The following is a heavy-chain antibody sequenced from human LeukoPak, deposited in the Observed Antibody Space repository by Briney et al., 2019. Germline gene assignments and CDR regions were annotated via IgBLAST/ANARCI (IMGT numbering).Heavy chain of an antibody. CDR2: ISGSGGST. D-gene: IGHD3-22*01. CDR3: AKAGEYYYDSSGYYIDY. J-gene: IGHJ4*02. Sequence: GGSLRLSCAASGFTFSSYAMSWVRQAPGKGLEWVSAISGSGGSTYYADSVKGRFTISRDNSKNTLYLQMNSLRAEDTAVYYCAKAGEYYYDSSGYYIDYWGQGTLVTISS. V-gene: IGHV3-23*01. CDR1: GFTFSSYA.